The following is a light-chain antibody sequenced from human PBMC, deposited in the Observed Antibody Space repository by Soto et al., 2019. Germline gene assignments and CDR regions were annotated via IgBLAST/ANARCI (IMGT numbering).Light chain of an antibody. V-gene: IGKV3-20*01. CDR1: ESVSSNY. J-gene: IGKJ1*01. CDR3: QQYGSSPWT. Sequence: EIVLTQSPGTLSLSPGERGTLSCRASESVSSNYLAWHQQKPGQAPRLLIYGASRRATGIPDRFSGSGSGTDFTLTISRLEPEDFAVYYCQQYGSSPWTFGQGTKVEIK. CDR2: GAS.